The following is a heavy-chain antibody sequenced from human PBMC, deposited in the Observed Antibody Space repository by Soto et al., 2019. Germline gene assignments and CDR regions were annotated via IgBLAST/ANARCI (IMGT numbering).Heavy chain of an antibody. Sequence: QVQLQESGPGLVKSSETLSLICFVSGEALGSGQSYWNWIRQAPGKGLEWIGQTFVTGATKYSASLNSPVTLPVDTSNSQISLTLTSVTAPDSATYFCARRRSDSAGSSFGRRMDVWGQGTTVTVSS. CDR1: GEALGSGQSY. J-gene: IGHJ6*02. CDR3: ARRRSDSAGSSFGRRMDV. V-gene: IGHV4-61*01. D-gene: IGHD3-10*01. CDR2: TFVTGAT.